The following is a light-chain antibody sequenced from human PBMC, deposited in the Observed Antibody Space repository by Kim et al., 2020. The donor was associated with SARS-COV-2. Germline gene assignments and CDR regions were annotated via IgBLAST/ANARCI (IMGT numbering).Light chain of an antibody. Sequence: GQSVPLSCTGTSSDVGSYNRVSWYQQPPGTVPKLMIYEVSNRPSGVPDRFSGSKSGNTASLTISGLQAEDEADYYCTSYTSSTTYVCGTGTKVTVL. CDR3: TSYTSSTTYV. CDR2: EVS. CDR1: SSDVGSYNR. J-gene: IGLJ1*01. V-gene: IGLV2-18*02.